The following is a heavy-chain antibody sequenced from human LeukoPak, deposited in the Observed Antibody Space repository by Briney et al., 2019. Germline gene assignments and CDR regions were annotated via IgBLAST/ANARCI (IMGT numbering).Heavy chain of an antibody. Sequence: PGGSLRLSCAGSGFTFSSYWMHWVRQAPGKGLMWVSRIDTDGSATNYADSVKGRFTISRDNARNTLYLQMNSLRAEDTAIYYCARGLQGIDYWGQGTLVTVSS. J-gene: IGHJ4*02. CDR1: GFTFSSYW. CDR2: IDTDGSAT. CDR3: ARGLQGIDY. D-gene: IGHD4-11*01. V-gene: IGHV3-74*01.